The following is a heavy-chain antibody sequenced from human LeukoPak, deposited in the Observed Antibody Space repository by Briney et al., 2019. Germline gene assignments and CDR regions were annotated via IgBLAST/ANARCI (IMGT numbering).Heavy chain of an antibody. D-gene: IGHD2-21*02. V-gene: IGHV1-69*13. CDR1: GGTFSSYA. CDR2: IIPIFGTA. CDR3: ARDSDYGVVTAILRD. Sequence: SVKVSCKASGGTFSSYAISWVRQAPGQGLEWMGGIIPIFGTANYAQKFQGRVTITADESTSTAYMELSSLRSEDTAVYHCARDSDYGVVTAILRDWGQGTLVTVSS. J-gene: IGHJ4*02.